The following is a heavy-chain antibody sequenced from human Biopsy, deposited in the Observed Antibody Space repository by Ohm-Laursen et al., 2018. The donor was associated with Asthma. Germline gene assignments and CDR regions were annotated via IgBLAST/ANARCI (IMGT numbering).Heavy chain of an antibody. J-gene: IGHJ4*02. CDR1: GTHFGSYN. Sequence: SLRLFCAASGTHFGSYNMHWARQAPGKGLGWVAVITFDGSTQHYGDSVKGRFTISRDNSKNMLFLQMNSLRAEDTAVYYCSRDTLGYYFDIWGQGTQVTVSS. CDR2: ITFDGSTQ. V-gene: IGHV3-30-3*01. CDR3: SRDTLGYYFDI. D-gene: IGHD6-13*01.